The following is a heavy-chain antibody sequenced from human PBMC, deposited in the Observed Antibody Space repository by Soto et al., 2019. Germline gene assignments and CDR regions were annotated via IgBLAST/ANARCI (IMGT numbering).Heavy chain of an antibody. D-gene: IGHD3-22*01. V-gene: IGHV4-4*07. CDR2: IYTSGST. CDR3: ARAQYYYDSSGTHDAFDI. J-gene: IGHJ3*02. CDR1: GGSIRSYY. Sequence: PSETLSLTCTVSGGSIRSYYWSWIRQPAGKGLEWIGRIYTSGSTNYNPSLKSRVTMSVDTSKNQFSLKLSSVTAADTAVYHCARAQYYYDSSGTHDAFDIWGLGTMVPVSS.